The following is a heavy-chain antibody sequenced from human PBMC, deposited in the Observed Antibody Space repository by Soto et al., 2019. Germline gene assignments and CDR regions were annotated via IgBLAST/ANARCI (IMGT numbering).Heavy chain of an antibody. V-gene: IGHV3-23*01. J-gene: IGHJ6*03. CDR2: ISGSGGST. D-gene: IGHD2-2*01. Sequence: GGSLRLSCAASGFTFSSYAMSWVRQAPGKGLEWVSAISGSGGSTYYADSVKGRFTISRDNSKNTLYLQMNSLRAEDTAVYYYSRSPAMLGYYSYYMDVWGKGTTVTFSS. CDR3: SRSPAMLGYYSYYMDV. CDR1: GFTFSSYA.